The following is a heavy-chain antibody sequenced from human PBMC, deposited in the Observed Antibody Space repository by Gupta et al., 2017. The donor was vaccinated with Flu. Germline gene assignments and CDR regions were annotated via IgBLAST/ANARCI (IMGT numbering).Heavy chain of an antibody. CDR3: ASISGSYRKDY. Sequence: HWVRQAPGQGLEWMGWIYPNTGGTNYAQKFQGRVTMTRDTSISTVYMELSGLRSDDTALHYCASISGSYRKDYWGRGTLVTVSS. J-gene: IGHJ4*02. CDR2: IYPNTGGT. V-gene: IGHV1-2*02. D-gene: IGHD1-26*01.